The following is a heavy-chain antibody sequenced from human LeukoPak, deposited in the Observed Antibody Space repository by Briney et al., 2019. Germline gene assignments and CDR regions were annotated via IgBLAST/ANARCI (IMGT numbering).Heavy chain of an antibody. Sequence: ASVKVSCKASGYTFTSYAFSWVRQAPGQGLEWMGWISAYNGNTNYAQKLQGRVTMTTDRSTSTAYMELRSLRSDDTAVYYCASGNYDFWSGYYTIGNNWFDPWGQGTLVTVSS. D-gene: IGHD3-3*01. J-gene: IGHJ5*02. CDR1: GYTFTSYA. CDR2: ISAYNGNT. V-gene: IGHV1-18*01. CDR3: ASGNYDFWSGYYTIGNNWFDP.